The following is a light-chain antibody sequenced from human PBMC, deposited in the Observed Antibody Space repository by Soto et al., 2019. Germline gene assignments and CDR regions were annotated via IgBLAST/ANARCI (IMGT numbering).Light chain of an antibody. CDR2: KAS. Sequence: DIQMTQSPSTLSASVGDRVTITCRASQSISSWLAWYQQKPGKAPKLLIYKASSLESGVPTRFSGRGSGTDFTLTISSLQPDDFATYYCQQYNSYPWTFGQGTKVEIK. V-gene: IGKV1-5*03. J-gene: IGKJ1*01. CDR3: QQYNSYPWT. CDR1: QSISSW.